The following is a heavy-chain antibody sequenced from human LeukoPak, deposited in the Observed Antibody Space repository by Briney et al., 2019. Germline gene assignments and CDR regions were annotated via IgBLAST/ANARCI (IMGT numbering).Heavy chain of an antibody. J-gene: IGHJ4*02. D-gene: IGHD6-19*01. V-gene: IGHV4-39*01. Sequence: SETLSLTCTVSGGSISSSSYYWGWIRQPPGKGLEWIGRIYYSGSTYYNPSLKGRVTISVDTSKNQFSLKLSSVTAADTAVYYCARHGGYSSGWLYFDYWGQGTLVTVSS. CDR2: IYYSGST. CDR3: ARHGGYSSGWLYFDY. CDR1: GGSISSSSYY.